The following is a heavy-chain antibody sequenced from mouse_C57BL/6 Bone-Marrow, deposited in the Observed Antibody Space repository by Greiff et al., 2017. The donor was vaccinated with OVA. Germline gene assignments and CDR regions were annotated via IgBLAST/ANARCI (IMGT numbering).Heavy chain of an antibody. V-gene: IGHV5-17*01. Sequence: EVQLVESGGGLVKPGGSLKLSCAASGFTFSDYGMHWVRQAPEKGLEWVAYISSGSSTISYADTVKGRFTISRDNAKNTLFLQMTSLRSEDTAMYYCARWRPYYFDYWGQGTTLTVSS. CDR1: GFTFSDYG. J-gene: IGHJ2*01. CDR3: ARWRPYYFDY. CDR2: ISSGSSTI.